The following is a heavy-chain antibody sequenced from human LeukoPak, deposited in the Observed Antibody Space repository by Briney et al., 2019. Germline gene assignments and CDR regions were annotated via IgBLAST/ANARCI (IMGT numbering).Heavy chain of an antibody. CDR1: GGSFSGYY. CDR3: ARKYSSSSPAYFDY. Sequence: SETLSLTCAVYGGSFSGYYWSWIRQPPGKGLEGIGEINHSGSTNYNPSLKSRVTISVDTSKNQFSLKLSSVTAADTAVYYCARKYSSSSPAYFDYRGQGTLVTVSS. D-gene: IGHD6-6*01. V-gene: IGHV4-34*01. CDR2: INHSGST. J-gene: IGHJ4*02.